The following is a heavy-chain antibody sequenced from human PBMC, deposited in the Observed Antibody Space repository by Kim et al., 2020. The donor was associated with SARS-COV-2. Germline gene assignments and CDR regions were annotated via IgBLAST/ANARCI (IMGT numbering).Heavy chain of an antibody. CDR1: GGSISSYY. Sequence: SETLSLTCTVSGGSISSYYWSWIRQPPGKGLEWIGYIYYSGSTNYNPSLKSRVTISVDTSKNQFSLKLSSVTAADTAVYYCARDQKPTIEYYGMDVWGQGNTVSVSS. V-gene: IGHV4-59*13. D-gene: IGHD5-12*01. CDR2: IYYSGST. J-gene: IGHJ6*02. CDR3: ARDQKPTIEYYGMDV.